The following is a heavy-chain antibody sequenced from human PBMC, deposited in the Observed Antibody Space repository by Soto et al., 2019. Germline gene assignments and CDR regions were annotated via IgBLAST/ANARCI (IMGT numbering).Heavy chain of an antibody. CDR3: ARLSNYYYYYYMDV. Sequence: QVQLQQWGAGLLKPSETLSLTCAVYGGSFSGYYWSWIRQPPGKGLEWIGEINHSGSTNYNPSLKSRVTTSVDTSKNQFSLKLSSVTAADTAVYYCARLSNYYYYYYMDVWGKGTTVTVSS. V-gene: IGHV4-34*01. J-gene: IGHJ6*03. CDR1: GGSFSGYY. CDR2: INHSGST.